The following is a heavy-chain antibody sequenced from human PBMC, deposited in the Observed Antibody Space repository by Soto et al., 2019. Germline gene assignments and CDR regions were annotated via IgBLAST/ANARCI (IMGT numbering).Heavy chain of an antibody. J-gene: IGHJ6*02. D-gene: IGHD3-22*01. CDR1: GFTFSSYW. CDR3: ARWGSYYDSSGPSRYYYYGMDV. Sequence: PGGSLRLSCAASGFTFSSYWMHWVRQAPGKGLVWVSRINSDGSSTSYADSVKGRFTISRDNAKNTLYLQMNSLRAEDTAVYYCARWGSYYDSSGPSRYYYYGMDVWGQGTTVTVSS. V-gene: IGHV3-74*01. CDR2: INSDGSST.